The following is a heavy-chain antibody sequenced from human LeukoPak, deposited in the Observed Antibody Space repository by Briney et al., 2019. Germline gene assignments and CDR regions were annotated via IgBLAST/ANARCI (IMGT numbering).Heavy chain of an antibody. CDR1: GGSISSSSYY. V-gene: IGHV4-39*02. CDR2: IYYSGST. CDR3: ARDIVATIAYFDY. J-gene: IGHJ4*02. D-gene: IGHD5-12*01. Sequence: SETLSLTCTVSGGSISSSSYYWGWIRQPAGKGLEWIGSIYYSGSTYYNPSLKSRVTISVDTSKNQFSLKLSSVTAADTAVYYCARDIVATIAYFDYWGQGTLVTVSS.